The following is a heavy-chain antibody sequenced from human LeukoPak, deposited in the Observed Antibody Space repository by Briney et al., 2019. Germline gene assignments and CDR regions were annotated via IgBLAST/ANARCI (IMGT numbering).Heavy chain of an antibody. Sequence: AASVKVSCKASGYTFTGYYMHWGRQAPGQGVGWMGWINPESGGTNSAQTLQGRVTTPRDTSLRTAYMELSRLRSDDTALYYCARDLMAAAGKGDNWGPGTLVTASS. J-gene: IGHJ4*02. CDR1: GYTFTGYY. CDR3: ARDLMAAAGKGDN. CDR2: INPESGGT. D-gene: IGHD6-13*01. V-gene: IGHV1-2*02.